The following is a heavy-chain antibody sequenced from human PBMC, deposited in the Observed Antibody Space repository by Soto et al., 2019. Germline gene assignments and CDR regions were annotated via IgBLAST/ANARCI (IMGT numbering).Heavy chain of an antibody. V-gene: IGHV3-21*01. CDR1: GFTLGSYS. Sequence: GGSLRLSCAVSGFTLGSYSIHWVRQAPGKGLEWVSSIDRRSDIYYADSVKGRFTISRDNAKNSVSLQMNSLRAEDTAVYYCAREETAWPLAYGLDVWGQGTTVTVSS. D-gene: IGHD2-21*02. CDR2: IDRRSDI. CDR3: AREETAWPLAYGLDV. J-gene: IGHJ6*02.